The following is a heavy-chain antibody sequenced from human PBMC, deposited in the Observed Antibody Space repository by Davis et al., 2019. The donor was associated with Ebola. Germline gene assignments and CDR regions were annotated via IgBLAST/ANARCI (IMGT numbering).Heavy chain of an antibody. Sequence: SETLSLTCTVSGGSISNYYWSWIRQPPGKGLEWIGYIYYSGNANYNPSLMSRATISLDTSTNQVSLKLRSVTTADTAVYYCAALAGYWGQGTLVTVSS. CDR2: IYYSGNA. CDR1: GGSISNYY. V-gene: IGHV4-59*01. J-gene: IGHJ4*02. CDR3: AALAGY.